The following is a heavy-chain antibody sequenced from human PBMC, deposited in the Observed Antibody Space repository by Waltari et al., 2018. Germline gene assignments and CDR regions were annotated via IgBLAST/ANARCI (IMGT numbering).Heavy chain of an antibody. V-gene: IGHV3-23*01. CDR2: IRNTWGTA. CDR1: GFIFGSYA. D-gene: IGHD2-2*01. CDR3: ARDQFVIPAARAHLS. Sequence: EVQLLESGGGLVQPGGSLRLSCADSGFIFGSYAMTWVRQAPGKGLEWGSCIRNTWGTALDADSVEGRFTIAIDNSTTTLYLQMNNVRAEDTAVYYCARDQFVIPAARAHLSWGQGTLVTVSS. J-gene: IGHJ4*02.